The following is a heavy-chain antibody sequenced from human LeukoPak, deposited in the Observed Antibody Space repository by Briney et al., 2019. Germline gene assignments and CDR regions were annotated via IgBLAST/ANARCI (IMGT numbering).Heavy chain of an antibody. CDR3: ARRRYNGNDGTLAFDI. CDR1: GSTFNNYY. Sequence: ASVKVSCKASGSTFNNYYIHWVRQAPGQGLEWMGWINPSRSDTKLAQKFQDRVTMTRDTFIGTAYMEVTRLRSDDTAIYYCARRRYNGNDGTLAFDIWGQGTMVTVSS. D-gene: IGHD1-20*01. J-gene: IGHJ3*02. V-gene: IGHV1-2*02. CDR2: INPSRSDT.